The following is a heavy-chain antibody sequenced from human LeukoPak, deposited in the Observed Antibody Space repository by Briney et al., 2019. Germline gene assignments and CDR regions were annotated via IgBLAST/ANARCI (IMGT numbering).Heavy chain of an antibody. Sequence: SQTLSLTCTVSGGSISSGGYYWSWIRQHPGKGLEWIGYIYYSGPTYYNPSLKSRVTISVDTSKNQFYLKLSSVTAADTAVYYCARDHCSSTSCYVGTSWFDPWGQGTLVTVSS. J-gene: IGHJ5*02. CDR1: GGSISSGGYY. D-gene: IGHD2-2*01. CDR3: ARDHCSSTSCYVGTSWFDP. V-gene: IGHV4-31*03. CDR2: IYYSGPT.